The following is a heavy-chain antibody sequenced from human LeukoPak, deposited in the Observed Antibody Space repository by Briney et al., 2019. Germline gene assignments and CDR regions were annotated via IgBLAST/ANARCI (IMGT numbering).Heavy chain of an antibody. V-gene: IGHV4-59*08. CDR1: GGSISSYY. D-gene: IGHD1-26*01. J-gene: IGHJ6*02. CDR3: ARRQATTGPSSDYGMDV. Sequence: SETLSLTCTVSGGSISSYYWSWIRQPPGKGLEWIGYIYYSGSTNYNPSLKSRVTISVDTSKNQFSLKLSSVTAADTAVYYCARRQATTGPSSDYGMDVWGQGTTVTVSS. CDR2: IYYSGST.